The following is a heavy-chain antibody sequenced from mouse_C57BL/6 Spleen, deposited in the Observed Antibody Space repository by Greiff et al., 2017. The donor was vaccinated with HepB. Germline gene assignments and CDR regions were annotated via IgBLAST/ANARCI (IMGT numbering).Heavy chain of an antibody. V-gene: IGHV1-26*01. Sequence: VQLQQSGPELVKPGASVKISCKASGYTFTDYYMNWVKQSHGKSLEWIGDINPNNGGTSYNQKFKGKATLTVDKSSSTAYMELRSLTSEDSAVYYCARSPSMITTGGDFDYWGQGTTLTVSS. D-gene: IGHD2-4*01. J-gene: IGHJ2*01. CDR1: GYTFTDYY. CDR3: ARSPSMITTGGDFDY. CDR2: INPNNGGT.